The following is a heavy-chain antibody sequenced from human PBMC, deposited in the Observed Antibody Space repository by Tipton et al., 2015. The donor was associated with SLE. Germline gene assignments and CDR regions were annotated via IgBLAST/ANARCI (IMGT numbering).Heavy chain of an antibody. Sequence: TLSLTCAVYGGSFSGYYWSWIRQHPGKGLEWIGYIYYSGSTYYNPSLKSRVTISVDTSKNQFSLKLSSVTAADTAVYYCARGEVDESPCMDVWGQGTTVTVSS. CDR3: ARGEVDESPCMDV. CDR1: GGSFSGYY. V-gene: IGHV4-31*11. J-gene: IGHJ6*02. CDR2: IYYSGST.